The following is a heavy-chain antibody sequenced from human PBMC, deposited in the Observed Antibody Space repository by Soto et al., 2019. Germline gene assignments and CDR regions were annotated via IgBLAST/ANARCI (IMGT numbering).Heavy chain of an antibody. J-gene: IGHJ6*02. V-gene: IGHV3-30*18. D-gene: IGHD3-10*01. CDR2: ISYDGSNK. Sequence: SLRLSCAASGFTVSSNYMSWVRQAPGKGLEWVAVISYDGSNKYYADSVKGRFTISRDNSKNTLYLQMNSLRAEDTAVYYCAKSRITMVRGVTPKIIYYYGMDVWGQGTTVTVSS. CDR1: GFTVSSNY. CDR3: AKSRITMVRGVTPKIIYYYGMDV.